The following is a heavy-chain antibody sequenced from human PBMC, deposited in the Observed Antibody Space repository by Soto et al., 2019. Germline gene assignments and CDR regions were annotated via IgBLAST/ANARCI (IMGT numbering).Heavy chain of an antibody. D-gene: IGHD1-20*01. J-gene: IGHJ4*02. V-gene: IGHV1-18*04. CDR3: AKAEKWVTGNMGGY. CDR1: GYTFSNYG. Sequence: QVQLVQSGAEVKKPGASVKVSCKASGYTFSNYGFSWVRQAPGQGLEWMGWISAYNGNTNFAQNFQGRVTMTTDTSTSTAYMELGSLRSDDTAVYYCAKAEKWVTGNMGGYWGQGTLVTVYS. CDR2: ISAYNGNT.